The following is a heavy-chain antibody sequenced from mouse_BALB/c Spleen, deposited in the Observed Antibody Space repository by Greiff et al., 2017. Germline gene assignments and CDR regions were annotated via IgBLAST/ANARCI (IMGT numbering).Heavy chain of an antibody. D-gene: IGHD2-3*01. Sequence: EVKLVESGGGLVQPGGSLRLSCATSGFTFTDYYMSWVRQPPGKALEWLGFIRNKANGYTTEYSASVKGRFTISRDNSQSILYLQMNTLRAEDSATYYCARPYDGYLGNSAWFAYWGQGTLVTVSA. V-gene: IGHV7-3*02. CDR3: ARPYDGYLGNSAWFAY. J-gene: IGHJ3*01. CDR1: GFTFTDYY. CDR2: IRNKANGYTT.